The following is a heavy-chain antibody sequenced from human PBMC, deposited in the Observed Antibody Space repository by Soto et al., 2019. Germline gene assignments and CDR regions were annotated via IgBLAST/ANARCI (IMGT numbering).Heavy chain of an antibody. J-gene: IGHJ6*02. CDR2: IIPIFGTA. CDR1: GGTFSSYA. V-gene: IGHV1-69*06. Sequence: GASVKVSCKASGGTFSSYAISWVRQAPGQGLEWMGGIIPIFGTANYAQKFQGRVTITAYKSTSTAYMELSSLRSEDTAVYYCARDPEGRITIFGVLTYGMDVWGQGTTVTVSS. D-gene: IGHD3-3*01. CDR3: ARDPEGRITIFGVLTYGMDV.